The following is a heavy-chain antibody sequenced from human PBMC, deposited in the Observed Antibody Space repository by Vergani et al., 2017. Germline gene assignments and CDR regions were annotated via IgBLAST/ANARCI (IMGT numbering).Heavy chain of an antibody. Sequence: QVQLVQSGAEVKKPGASVKVSCKASGYTFTGYYMHWVRQAPGQGVEWMGRINPNSGGTNYAQKFQGRVTMTRDTSISTAYMELSRLRSDDTAVYYCARGSLGYDFWSGYGAGAFDIWGQGTMVTVSS. CDR2: INPNSGGT. CDR3: ARGSLGYDFWSGYGAGAFDI. J-gene: IGHJ3*02. CDR1: GYTFTGYY. V-gene: IGHV1-2*06. D-gene: IGHD3-3*01.